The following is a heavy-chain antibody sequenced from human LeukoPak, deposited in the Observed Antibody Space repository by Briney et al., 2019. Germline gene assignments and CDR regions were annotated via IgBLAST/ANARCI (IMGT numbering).Heavy chain of an antibody. D-gene: IGHD3/OR15-3a*01. Sequence: GGSLRLSCAPSGFTFSGYGMSWVRQAPGKGLEWVSGISGSGGNAYYTDSVKGRFTISRDNSRNTLFLQMNSLRAEDTALYYCARGRGDWYFYYMDVWGQGTTVTVSS. V-gene: IGHV3-23*01. CDR2: ISGSGGNA. CDR3: ARGRGDWYFYYMDV. J-gene: IGHJ6*03. CDR1: GFTFSGYG.